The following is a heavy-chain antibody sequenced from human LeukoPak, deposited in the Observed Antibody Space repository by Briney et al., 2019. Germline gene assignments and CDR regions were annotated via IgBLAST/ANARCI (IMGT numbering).Heavy chain of an antibody. D-gene: IGHD2-2*01. V-gene: IGHV3-23*01. CDR3: AKDRCSGTSCQFDY. J-gene: IGHJ4*02. CDR2: ISGSGGST. CDR1: GFTFSSYA. Sequence: GGSLRLSCAASGFTFSSYAMNWVRRAPGKGLEWVSVISGSGGSTYYADSVKGRFTISRDNSKNTLYLQMNSLRVEDTAVYYCAKDRCSGTSCQFDYWGQGTLVTVSS.